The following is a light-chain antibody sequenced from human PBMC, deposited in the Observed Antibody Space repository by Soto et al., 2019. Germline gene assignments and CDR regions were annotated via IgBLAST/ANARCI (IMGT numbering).Light chain of an antibody. CDR2: DVS. Sequence: QSVLTQPRSVSGSPGQSVTISCTGTSSDVGGYNYVSWYQQHPGKAPKLMIYDVSKRPSGVPDRFSGSKSGNTASLTISGLQAEDEADYYCCSYAGRYTSFYVLGTGTKVTVL. J-gene: IGLJ1*01. V-gene: IGLV2-11*01. CDR1: SSDVGGYNY. CDR3: CSYAGRYTSFYV.